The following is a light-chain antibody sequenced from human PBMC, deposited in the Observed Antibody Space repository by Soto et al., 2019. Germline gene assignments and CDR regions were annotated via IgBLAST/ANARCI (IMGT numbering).Light chain of an antibody. J-gene: IGKJ1*01. V-gene: IGKV1-5*01. CDR1: QNINRL. CDR3: QQHYIHLT. Sequence: DIQVTQSPSTLSASVGDRVTITCRASQNINRLLAWYQQKPGKAPQLLIYDASTLESGVPSRFSGSGSGTEFTLSISSLQPDDFASYFCQQHYIHLTFGQGTKVDLK. CDR2: DAS.